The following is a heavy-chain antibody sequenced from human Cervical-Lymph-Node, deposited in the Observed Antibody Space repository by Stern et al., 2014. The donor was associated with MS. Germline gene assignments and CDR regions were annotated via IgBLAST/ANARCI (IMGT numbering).Heavy chain of an antibody. CDR2: IDPSGGST. J-gene: IGHJ3*01. CDR1: GYTFNLYY. Sequence: VQLVQSGAEVKKPGASVTVSCKASGYTFNLYYMHWVRQAPGQGLEWMGMIDPSGGSTNYAQRLQGRVTMTRDTSTSTVYMEVNSLRSEDTAVYYCARVSTPALFYDFWSGYYNDAFDVWGQGTMVTVSS. CDR3: ARVSTPALFYDFWSGYYNDAFDV. D-gene: IGHD3-3*01. V-gene: IGHV1-46*02.